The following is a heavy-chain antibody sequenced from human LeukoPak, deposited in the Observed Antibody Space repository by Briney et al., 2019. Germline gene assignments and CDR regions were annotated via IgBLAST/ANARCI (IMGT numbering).Heavy chain of an antibody. J-gene: IGHJ6*02. D-gene: IGHD3-10*01. V-gene: IGHV4-34*01. CDR1: GGSFSAYS. CDR2: INHSGST. CDR3: ARALVNTYYYGSGSYQNSYYYYDMDV. Sequence: SETLFLTCAVYGGSFSAYSWSWIRQPPGKGLEWIGKINHSGSTNYNPSLKSRVTISVDTSKNQFSLKLSSVTAADTAVYYCARALVNTYYYGSGSYQNSYYYYDMDVWGQGTTVTVSS.